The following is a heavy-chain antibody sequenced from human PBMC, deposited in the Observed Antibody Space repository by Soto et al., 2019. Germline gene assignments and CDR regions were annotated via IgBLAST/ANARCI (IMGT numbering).Heavy chain of an antibody. J-gene: IGHJ6*02. CDR1: GGSFSGYY. CDR2: INHSGST. D-gene: IGHD6-13*01. CDR3: ARFLGGSSSWYYYYGMDV. Sequence: SETLSLTCAVYGGSFSGYYWSWIRQPPGKGLEWIGEINHSGSTNYNPSLKSRVTISVDTSKNQFSLKLSSVTAADTAVYYCARFLGGSSSWYYYYGMDVWGQGTTVTVYS. V-gene: IGHV4-34*01.